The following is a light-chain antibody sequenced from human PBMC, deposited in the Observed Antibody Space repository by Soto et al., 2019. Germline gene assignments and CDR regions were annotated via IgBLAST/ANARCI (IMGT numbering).Light chain of an antibody. V-gene: IGKV1-12*01. CDR3: QQTNNFLHLT. Sequence: DIQMTQSPSSVSASVGDRVTITCRASQGISNWLAWYQQQPGKAPKLLISSAYTLQSGVPSRFSGGGSGTHFTLIISSLQAEDFATYYCQQTNNFLHLTSCGGTPVEIQ. CDR2: SAY. J-gene: IGKJ4*01. CDR1: QGISNW.